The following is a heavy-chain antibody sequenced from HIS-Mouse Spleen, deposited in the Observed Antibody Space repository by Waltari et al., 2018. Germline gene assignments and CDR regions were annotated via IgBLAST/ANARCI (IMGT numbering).Heavy chain of an antibody. Sequence: QLQLQESGPGLVKPSETLSLTSTVSFSSISSSSYYCGWIRPPPGKGLEWIWSIYYSGSSCRYPSLKSPFTISVDSAKNQLLLKLSSVTGADTAVYCCAGGYMQQLFFSGYFQHWGHGTLVTVSS. V-gene: IGHV4-39*07. D-gene: IGHD6-13*01. CDR1: FSSISSSSYY. CDR3: AGGYMQQLFFSGYFQH. J-gene: IGHJ1*01. CDR2: IYYSGSS.